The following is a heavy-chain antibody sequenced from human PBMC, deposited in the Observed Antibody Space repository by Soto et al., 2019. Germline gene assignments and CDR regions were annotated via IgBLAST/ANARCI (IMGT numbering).Heavy chain of an antibody. Sequence: QVHLVQSGTEVKKPGSSVTVSCKASGGTLSDYTFVWVRQAPGQGLECMGRIIPLLGITHNAQNLQGRLTLTADKSSATVYLELSSLISDDTAVYYCMVRGGTGLRALDVWGQGPTVTVSS. V-gene: IGHV1-69*02. D-gene: IGHD3-10*01. J-gene: IGHJ6*02. CDR1: GGTLSDYT. CDR3: MVRGGTGLRALDV. CDR2: IIPLLGIT.